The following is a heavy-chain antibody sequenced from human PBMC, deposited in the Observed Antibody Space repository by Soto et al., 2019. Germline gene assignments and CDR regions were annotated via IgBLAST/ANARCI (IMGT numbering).Heavy chain of an antibody. CDR3: ATHSILERYSRADWLPGGGVYYYYYGMDV. D-gene: IGHD6-13*01. Sequence: ASVKVSCKASGYIFINYYIHWVRQAPGQGLEWIGIINPNGGSTNYAQKFRGRVTMARDTSTSTVYMDLSSLRSDDTAVYYCATHSILERYSRADWLPGGGVYYYYYGMDVWGQGTTVTV. CDR2: INPNGGST. J-gene: IGHJ6*02. V-gene: IGHV1-46*01. CDR1: GYIFINYY.